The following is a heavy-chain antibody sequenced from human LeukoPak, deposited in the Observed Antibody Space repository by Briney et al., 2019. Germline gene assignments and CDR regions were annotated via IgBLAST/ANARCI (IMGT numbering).Heavy chain of an antibody. CDR1: GFTFSSSA. V-gene: IGHV3-64D*09. J-gene: IGHJ1*01. CDR3: VKAQHQRRQELYFHH. Sequence: GGSLRLSCSASGFTFSSSAMHWVRQAPGKGLQYVSAINSYGDNTFYADSVKGRFTISRDNSKNTLYLQMRSLRHEDTAVYYCVKAQHQRRQELYFHHWGQGTLVSVSS. D-gene: IGHD1-7*01. CDR2: INSYGDNT.